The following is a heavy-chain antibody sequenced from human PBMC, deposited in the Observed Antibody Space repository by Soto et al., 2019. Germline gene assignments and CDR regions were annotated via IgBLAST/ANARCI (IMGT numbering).Heavy chain of an antibody. CDR1: GFTFSSYS. J-gene: IGHJ5*02. Sequence: GGSLRLSCAASGFTFSSYSMNWVRQAPGKGLEWVSYISSSSSTIYYADSVKGRFTISRDNAKNSLYLQMNSLRDDDTAVYYCARVAYYGEPHPAFDPWGQGTLVTVSS. V-gene: IGHV3-48*02. CDR3: ARVAYYGEPHPAFDP. CDR2: ISSSSSTI. D-gene: IGHD4-17*01.